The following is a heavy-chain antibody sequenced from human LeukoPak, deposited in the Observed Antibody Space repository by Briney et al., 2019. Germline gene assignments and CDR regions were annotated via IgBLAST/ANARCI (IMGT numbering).Heavy chain of an antibody. D-gene: IGHD2-15*01. V-gene: IGHV4-34*01. CDR2: INHSGST. J-gene: IGHJ5*02. CDR1: GGSFSGYY. Sequence: PSETLSLTCAVYGGSFSGYYWSWIRQPPGKGLEWIGEINHSGSTNYNPSLKSRVTISVDTSKNQFSLKLSPVTAADTAVYYCARGWGIVVVVAAHRPSNWFDPWGQGTLVTVSS. CDR3: ARGWGIVVVVAAHRPSNWFDP.